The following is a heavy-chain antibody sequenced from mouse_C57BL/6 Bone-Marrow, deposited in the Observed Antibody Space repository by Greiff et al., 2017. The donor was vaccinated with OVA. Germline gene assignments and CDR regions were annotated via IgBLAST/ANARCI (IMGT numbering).Heavy chain of an antibody. Sequence: EVQLQQSGAELVRPGASVKLSCTASGFNIKDDYMHWVKQRPEQGLEWIGWIDPENGDTEYASKFQGKATITADTSSNTAYLQLRSLTSEDTAVYYCTVLLTGTENAMDYWGQGTSVTVSS. CDR1: GFNIKDDY. J-gene: IGHJ4*01. V-gene: IGHV14-4*01. CDR2: IDPENGDT. D-gene: IGHD4-1*01. CDR3: TVLLTGTENAMDY.